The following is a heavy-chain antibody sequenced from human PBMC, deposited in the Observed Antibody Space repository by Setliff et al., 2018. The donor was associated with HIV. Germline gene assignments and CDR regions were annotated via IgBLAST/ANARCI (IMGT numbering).Heavy chain of an antibody. Sequence: PSETLSLTCTVSGGSISSHYWSWIRQAPGKGLEWIGTMYFRGDARNSPSLKSRVTISVDTSKNQFSLKLSSVTAADTAVYYCARAVGTTRTAFDYWGQGTLVTVSS. CDR2: MYFRGDA. CDR1: GGSISSHY. V-gene: IGHV4-59*08. CDR3: ARAVGTTRTAFDY. D-gene: IGHD1-26*01. J-gene: IGHJ4*02.